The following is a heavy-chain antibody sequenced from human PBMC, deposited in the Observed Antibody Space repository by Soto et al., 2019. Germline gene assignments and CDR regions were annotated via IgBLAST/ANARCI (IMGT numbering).Heavy chain of an antibody. CDR2: INAGNGNT. V-gene: IGHV1-3*01. J-gene: IGHJ4*02. CDR3: ARVLGHYYDSSGLKY. Sequence: ASVKVSCKASGYTFTSYAMHWVRQAPGQRLEWMGWINAGNGNTKYSQKFQGRVTITRDTSASTAYMELSSLRSEDTAVYYCARVLGHYYDSSGLKYRGQGTLVTVSS. D-gene: IGHD3-22*01. CDR1: GYTFTSYA.